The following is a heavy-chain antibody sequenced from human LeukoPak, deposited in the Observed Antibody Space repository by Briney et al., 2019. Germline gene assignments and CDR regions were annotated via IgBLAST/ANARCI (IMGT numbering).Heavy chain of an antibody. CDR2: INHSGST. CDR1: GGSISSSSYY. D-gene: IGHD3-22*01. V-gene: IGHV4-39*07. Sequence: SETLSLTCTVSGGSISSSSYYWSWIRQPPGKGLEWIGEINHSGSTDYNPSLKIRVTILVDTAKNQFSLKLSSVTAADTAVYYCARKRVITMIVVVITKGYFDYWGQGTLVTVSS. CDR3: ARKRVITMIVVVITKGYFDY. J-gene: IGHJ4*02.